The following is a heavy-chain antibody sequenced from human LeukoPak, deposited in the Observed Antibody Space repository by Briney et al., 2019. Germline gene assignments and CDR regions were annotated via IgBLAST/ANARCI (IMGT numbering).Heavy chain of an antibody. CDR3: SRDATYFYDRSGYYYPYDALDI. Sequence: PSETLSLTCTVSGGSITSDSYYWSWIRQHPGKGLEWIGYIYYTGATDYSPSLKSRVIISLDTSKNQFSLSLSSVTAADTAVYYCSRDATYFYDRSGYYYPYDALDIWGQGTMVTVSS. CDR2: IYYTGAT. D-gene: IGHD3-22*01. CDR1: GGSITSDSYY. V-gene: IGHV4-31*03. J-gene: IGHJ3*02.